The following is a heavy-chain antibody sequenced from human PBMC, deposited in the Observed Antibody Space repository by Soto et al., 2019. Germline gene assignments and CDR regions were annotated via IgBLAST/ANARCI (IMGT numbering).Heavy chain of an antibody. CDR2: ISSSGSTI. Sequence: AGGSLRLSCAASGFTFSSYEMNWVRQAPGKGLEWVSYISSSGSTIYYADSVKGRFTISRDNAKNSLYLQMNSLRAEDTAVYYCAREEPVGATKVLDYWGQGTLVTVSS. CDR1: GFTFSSYE. CDR3: AREEPVGATKVLDY. D-gene: IGHD1-26*01. J-gene: IGHJ4*02. V-gene: IGHV3-48*03.